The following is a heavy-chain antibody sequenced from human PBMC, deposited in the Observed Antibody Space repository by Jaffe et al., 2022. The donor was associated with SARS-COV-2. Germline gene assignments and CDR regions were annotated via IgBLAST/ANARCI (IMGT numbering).Heavy chain of an antibody. CDR2: INHSGST. CDR3: ARGGYCSGGSCDGHSEYYFDY. V-gene: IGHV4-34*01. D-gene: IGHD2-15*01. CDR1: GGSFSGYY. J-gene: IGHJ4*02. Sequence: QVQLQQWGAGLLKPSETLSLTCAVYGGSFSGYYWSWIRQPPGKGLEWIGEINHSGSTNYNPSLKSRVTISVDTSKNQFSLKLSSVTAADTAVYYCARGGYCSGGSCDGHSEYYFDYWGQGTLVTVSS.